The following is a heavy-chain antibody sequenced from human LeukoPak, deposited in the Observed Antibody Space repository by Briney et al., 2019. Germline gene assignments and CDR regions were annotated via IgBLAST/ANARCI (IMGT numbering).Heavy chain of an antibody. CDR1: GFTFSDYY. J-gene: IGHJ4*02. D-gene: IGHD2-2*01. CDR2: ISSSGSTI. CDR3: ARDCSSTSCYPPGVY. V-gene: IGHV3-11*04. Sequence: GGSLRLSCAASGFTFSDYYMSWIRQAPGKGLEWVSYISSSGSTIYYADSVRGRFTISRDNAKNSLYLQMNSLRAEDTAVYYCARDCSSTSCYPPGVYWGQGTLVTVSS.